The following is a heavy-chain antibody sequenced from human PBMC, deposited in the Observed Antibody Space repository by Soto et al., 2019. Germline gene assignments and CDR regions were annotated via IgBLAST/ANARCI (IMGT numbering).Heavy chain of an antibody. CDR2: IYHSGST. Sequence: SETLSLTCAVSGGSISSGGYSWSWIRQPPGKDLEWIGYIYHSGSTYYNPSLKSRVTISVDRSKNQFSLKLSSVTAADTAVYYCARASPSSLYFDYWGQGTLVTVSS. D-gene: IGHD1-26*01. CDR1: GGSISSGGYS. V-gene: IGHV4-30-2*01. CDR3: ARASPSSLYFDY. J-gene: IGHJ4*02.